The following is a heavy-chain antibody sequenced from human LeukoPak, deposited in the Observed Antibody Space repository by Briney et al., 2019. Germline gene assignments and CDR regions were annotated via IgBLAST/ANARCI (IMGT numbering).Heavy chain of an antibody. V-gene: IGHV4-39*02. D-gene: IGHD7-27*01. CDR1: GGSISSSNYY. CDR3: ARLTSLWGYFVL. J-gene: IGHJ2*01. CDR2: IHYSETT. Sequence: SETLSLTCGVSGGSISSSNYYGGWIRQPPGKGLEWIGNIHYSETTYYNPSLKSRVTISVDTSKNHFSLKLRSVTAADTAVYYCARLTSLWGYFVLWGRVRLVTVSS.